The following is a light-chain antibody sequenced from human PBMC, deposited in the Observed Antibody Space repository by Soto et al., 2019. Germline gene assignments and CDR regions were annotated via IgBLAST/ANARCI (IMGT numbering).Light chain of an antibody. Sequence: DIQMTQSPSSLSASVGDRVTITCRASQSINSNLNWYQQKPGTVPKLLIYAASRLQSWVPSRFSGSGSGTDFTVTIRSLQPLDFATYYCPQSYSSRTFVQGTKVEI. CDR2: AAS. CDR1: QSINSN. CDR3: PQSYSSRT. V-gene: IGKV1-39*01. J-gene: IGKJ1*01.